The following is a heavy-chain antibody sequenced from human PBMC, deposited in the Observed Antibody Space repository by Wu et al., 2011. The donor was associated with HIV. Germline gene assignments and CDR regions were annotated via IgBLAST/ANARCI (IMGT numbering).Heavy chain of an antibody. CDR3: AREWRYCTGGSPCPSEYLQH. D-gene: IGHD2-8*02. CDR1: GYTFIDYY. J-gene: IGHJ1*01. CDR2: INPEDGDT. Sequence: VQLVQSGTEVKKPGTAVKISCKVSGYTFIDYYMHWVRQAPGGGLEWMGLINPEDGDTLYAERFQGRITIIADEAASTVYMQLNRLKPDDTALYYCAREWRYCTGGSPCPSEYLQHWGQGTLV. V-gene: IGHV1-69-2*01.